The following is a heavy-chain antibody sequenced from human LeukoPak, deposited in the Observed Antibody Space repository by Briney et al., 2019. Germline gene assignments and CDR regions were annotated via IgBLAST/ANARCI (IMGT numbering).Heavy chain of an antibody. CDR1: GFTFSSYA. Sequence: GGSLRLSRAASGFTFSSYAMSWVRQAPGKGLEWVSAISGSGGSTYYADSVKGRFTISRDNSKNTLYLQMNSLRAEDTAVYYCAKGSRAYSSGWLDYWGQGTLVTVSS. CDR2: ISGSGGST. CDR3: AKGSRAYSSGWLDY. V-gene: IGHV3-23*01. D-gene: IGHD6-19*01. J-gene: IGHJ4*02.